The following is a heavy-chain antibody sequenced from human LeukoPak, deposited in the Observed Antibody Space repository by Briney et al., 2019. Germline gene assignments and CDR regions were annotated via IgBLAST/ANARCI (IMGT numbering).Heavy chain of an antibody. D-gene: IGHD3-10*01. Sequence: GESLKISCKGSGYIFTTYWIGWVRQMPGKGLEWMGIIYPGDSHTRYSPSFQGQVTVSADKSISTAYLQWSSLKASDTAMYYCARGGYYYGSGSDASPDDPIDIWGQGTMVTVSS. J-gene: IGHJ3*02. CDR2: IYPGDSHT. CDR1: GYIFTTYW. CDR3: ARGGYYYGSGSDASPDDPIDI. V-gene: IGHV5-51*01.